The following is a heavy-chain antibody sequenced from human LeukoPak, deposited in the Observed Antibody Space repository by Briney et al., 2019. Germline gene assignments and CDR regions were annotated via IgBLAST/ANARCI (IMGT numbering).Heavy chain of an antibody. Sequence: SETLSLTCTVSGGSISSYYWSWIRQSAGKGLEWIGRIYTSGSTNYNPSLKSRVTMSVDTSKNQSSLKLSSVTAADTAVYYCARGRYYYDSSADDAFDIWGQGTMVTVSS. V-gene: IGHV4-4*07. J-gene: IGHJ3*02. CDR3: ARGRYYYDSSADDAFDI. CDR2: IYTSGST. D-gene: IGHD3-22*01. CDR1: GGSISSYY.